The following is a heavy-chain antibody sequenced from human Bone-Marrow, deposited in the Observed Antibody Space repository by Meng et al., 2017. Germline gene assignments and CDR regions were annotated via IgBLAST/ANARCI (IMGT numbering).Heavy chain of an antibody. CDR3: ARTCRDGYNFDY. J-gene: IGHJ4*02. V-gene: IGHV4-34*01. CDR2: INHSGST. CDR1: GGSFSGYY. Sequence: QVPTQRWGAGRLKPSETLSPTCAVYGGSFSGYYWSWIRQPPGKGLEWIGEINHSGSTNYNPSLKSRVTISVDTSKNQFSLKLSSVTAADTAVYYCARTCRDGYNFDYWGQGTLVTVSS. D-gene: IGHD5-24*01.